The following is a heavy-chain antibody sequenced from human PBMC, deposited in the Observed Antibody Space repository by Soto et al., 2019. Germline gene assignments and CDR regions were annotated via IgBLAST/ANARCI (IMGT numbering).Heavy chain of an antibody. CDR2: TIPALGET. Sequence: SVKVSCKTSGANYKKNVFTWVRQAPGQGLEWMGGTIPALGETHYIEKFQGRVTITVDDATRTVYMEVRDLTSEDTAIYYCARGPFRPSAMDVWGQGTTVTVSS. V-gene: IGHV1-69*10. D-gene: IGHD3-10*01. CDR1: GANYKKNV. CDR3: ARGPFRPSAMDV. J-gene: IGHJ6*02.